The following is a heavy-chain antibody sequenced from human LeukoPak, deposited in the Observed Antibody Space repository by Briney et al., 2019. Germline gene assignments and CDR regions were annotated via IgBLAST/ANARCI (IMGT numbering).Heavy chain of an antibody. Sequence: GGSLRLSCAASGFTFSDYCMSWIRQAPGKGLEWVSYISSSGSTIYYADSVKGRFTISRDNAKNSLYLQMNSLRAEDTAVYYCASPGEAAPGSVQHWGQGTLVTVSS. CDR2: ISSSGSTI. CDR3: ASPGEAAPGSVQH. D-gene: IGHD6-6*01. V-gene: IGHV3-11*01. CDR1: GFTFSDYC. J-gene: IGHJ1*01.